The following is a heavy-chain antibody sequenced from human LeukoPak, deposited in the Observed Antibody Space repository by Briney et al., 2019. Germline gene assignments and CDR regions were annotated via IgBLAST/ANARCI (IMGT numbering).Heavy chain of an antibody. CDR2: ISGCGGST. CDR1: GFTFNNYA. CDR3: ARDRWGSAPFDY. J-gene: IGHJ4*02. D-gene: IGHD3-16*01. V-gene: IGHV3-23*01. Sequence: GGSLRLSCAASGFTFNNYAMSWVRQAPGKGLEWVSVISGCGGSTYYADSVKGRFTISRDNSKNTLYLQMNSLRAEDTAVYYCARDRWGSAPFDYWGQGTLVTVSS.